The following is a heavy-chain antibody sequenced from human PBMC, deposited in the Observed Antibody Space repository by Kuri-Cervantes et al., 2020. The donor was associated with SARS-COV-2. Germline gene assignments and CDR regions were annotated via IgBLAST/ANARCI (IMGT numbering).Heavy chain of an antibody. V-gene: IGHV4-39*01. Sequence: SETLSLTCTVSGGSISSSSYYGGWIRQPPGKGQAWIGSIYHSGSTYYNPSIKSRVTISVDTSKNQFSLKLSSVTAADTAVYYCARHVGYCSSTSCRQGIWFGPLGRGTLVTVSS. CDR3: ARHVGYCSSTSCRQGIWFGP. CDR2: IYHSGST. J-gene: IGHJ5*02. CDR1: GGSISSSSYY. D-gene: IGHD2-2*01.